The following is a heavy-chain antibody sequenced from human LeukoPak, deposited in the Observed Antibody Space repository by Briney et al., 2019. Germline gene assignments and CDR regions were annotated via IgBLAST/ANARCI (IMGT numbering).Heavy chain of an antibody. J-gene: IGHJ6*03. CDR3: ARSSGDYSVSSSYYYMDV. CDR2: IFYSGGT. D-gene: IGHD4-17*01. V-gene: IGHV4-39*07. CDR1: GGSLNTPNYY. Sequence: SETLSLTCTVSGGSLNTPNYYWGWIRQTPGKGLEWIGNIFYSGGTYYSPSLKSRVTISVDTSKNQFSLKLSSVTAADTAVYYCARSSGDYSVSSSYYYMDVWGKGTTVTVSS.